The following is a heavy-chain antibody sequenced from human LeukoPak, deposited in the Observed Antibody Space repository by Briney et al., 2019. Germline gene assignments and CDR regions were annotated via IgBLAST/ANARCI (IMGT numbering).Heavy chain of an antibody. J-gene: IGHJ5*02. CDR1: GGSISSGGYY. V-gene: IGHV4-31*03. CDR3: ARALWFGELSTNNWFDP. CDR2: IYYSGST. D-gene: IGHD3-10*01. Sequence: SQTLSLTCTVSGGSISSGGYYWSWIRQHPGKSLEWIGYIYYSGSTYYNPSLKSRVTISVDTSKNQFSLKLSSVTAADTAVYYCARALWFGELSTNNWFDPWGQGTLVTVSS.